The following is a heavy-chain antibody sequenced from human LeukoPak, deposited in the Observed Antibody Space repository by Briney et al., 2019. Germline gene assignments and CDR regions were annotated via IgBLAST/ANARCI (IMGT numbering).Heavy chain of an antibody. CDR2: IRYDGSNK. CDR3: AKAPTCGSYYVDY. CDR1: GFTFSSYG. J-gene: IGHJ4*02. Sequence: QAGGSLRLSCAASGFTFSSYGMHWVRQAPGKGLGWVAFIRYDGSNKYYADSVKGRFTISRDNSKNTLYLQMNSLRAEDTAVYYCAKAPTCGSYYVDYWGQGTLVTVSS. V-gene: IGHV3-30*02. D-gene: IGHD1-26*01.